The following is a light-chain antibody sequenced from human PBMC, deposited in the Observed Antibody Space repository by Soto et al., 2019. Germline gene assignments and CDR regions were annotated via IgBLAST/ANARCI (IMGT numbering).Light chain of an antibody. J-gene: IGKJ1*01. CDR2: GAS. CDR1: RRVGSN. V-gene: IGKV3-15*01. CDR3: QQYNDWKT. Sequence: ETVMTQSPATLSVSPGERPTLSCRASRRVGSNLAWYQQKPGQAPRLLIYGASTRATGIPARFSGSGSGTEFTLTISSLQSEDFAVYYCQQYNDWKTFGQGTKVEIK.